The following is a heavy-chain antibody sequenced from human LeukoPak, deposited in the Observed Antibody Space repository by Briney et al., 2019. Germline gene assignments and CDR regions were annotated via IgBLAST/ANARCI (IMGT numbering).Heavy chain of an antibody. V-gene: IGHV1-18*01. Sequence: ASVKVSCKASGYTFTSYGISWVRQAPGQGLEWMGWISAYNGNTNYAQKLQGRVTMTTDTSASTAYMELRSLRSDDAAVYYCAREDSAHYYDSSGYYRTVEYFQHWGQGTLVTVSS. CDR2: ISAYNGNT. CDR1: GYTFTSYG. CDR3: AREDSAHYYDSSGYYRTVEYFQH. D-gene: IGHD3-22*01. J-gene: IGHJ1*01.